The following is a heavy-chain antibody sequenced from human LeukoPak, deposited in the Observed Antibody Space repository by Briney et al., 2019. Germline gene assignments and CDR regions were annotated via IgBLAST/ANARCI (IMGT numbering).Heavy chain of an antibody. CDR1: GFPFSSYW. CDR2: INSDGSDS. J-gene: IGHJ4*02. V-gene: IGHV3-74*01. D-gene: IGHD3-16*02. Sequence: GGSLRLSCAASGFPFSSYWMHWVRQAPGKGLVWLSRINSDGSDSIYADSVEGRFTTSRDNTKNTLYLQMNSLRAEDTAVYYCTGSRSQAYWGQGILVTVSS. CDR3: TGSRSQAY.